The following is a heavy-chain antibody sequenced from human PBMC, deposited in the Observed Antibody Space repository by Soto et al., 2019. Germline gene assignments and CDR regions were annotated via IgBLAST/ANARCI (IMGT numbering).Heavy chain of an antibody. D-gene: IGHD1-1*01. J-gene: IGHJ4*02. CDR3: ARHGPLSNNWNQLDY. CDR1: GGSISSSSYY. Sequence: QLQLQESGPGLVKPSETLSLTCTVSGGSISSSSYYWGWIRQPPGKGLEWIGNIYYSGSTYYNPALKSRVTISVDTSKNHFSLKLSSVTAADTAVYYCARHGPLSNNWNQLDYWGQGTLVTVSS. V-gene: IGHV4-39*01. CDR2: IYYSGST.